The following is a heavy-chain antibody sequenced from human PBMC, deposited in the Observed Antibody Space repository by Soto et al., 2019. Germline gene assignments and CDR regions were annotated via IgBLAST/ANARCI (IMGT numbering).Heavy chain of an antibody. D-gene: IGHD5-18*01. J-gene: IGHJ4*02. V-gene: IGHV1-69*02. Sequence: GSSVKVSCKASGGTFSSYTISWVRQAPGQGLEWMGRIIPILGIANYAQKFQDRVTITADKSTSTAYMELSSLRSEDTAVYYCARATAMAYGLPRFDYWGQGTLVTVSS. CDR1: GGTFSSYT. CDR2: IIPILGIA. CDR3: ARATAMAYGLPRFDY.